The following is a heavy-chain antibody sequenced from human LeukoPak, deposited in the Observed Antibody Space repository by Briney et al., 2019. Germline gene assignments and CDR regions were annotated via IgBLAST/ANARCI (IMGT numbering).Heavy chain of an antibody. CDR1: GYTFTGYY. J-gene: IGHJ5*02. D-gene: IGHD6-19*01. Sequence: PLASVKVPCKASGYTFTGYYMHWVRQAPGQGLEWMGWINPNSGGTNYAQKFQGRVTMTRDTSISTAYMELSRLRSDDTAVYYCAREATGYSSGWYEPWGQGTLVTVSS. CDR3: AREATGYSSGWYEP. CDR2: INPNSGGT. V-gene: IGHV1-2*02.